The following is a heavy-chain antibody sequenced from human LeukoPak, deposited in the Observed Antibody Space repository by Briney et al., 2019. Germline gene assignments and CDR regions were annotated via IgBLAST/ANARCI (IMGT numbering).Heavy chain of an antibody. D-gene: IGHD3-10*01. V-gene: IGHV1-2*02. CDR2: INPNSGGT. CDR3: ARVVVRGVITLPFDY. Sequence: ASVTVSCKASGYTFTAYYMHWVRQAPGQGLEWMGWINPNSGGTNYAQKFQGRVTMTRDTSISTAYMELSRLRSDDTAVYYCARVVVRGVITLPFDYWGQGTLVTVSS. J-gene: IGHJ4*02. CDR1: GYTFTAYY.